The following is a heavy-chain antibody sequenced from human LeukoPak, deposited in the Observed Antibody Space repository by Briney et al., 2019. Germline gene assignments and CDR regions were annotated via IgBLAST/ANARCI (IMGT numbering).Heavy chain of an antibody. V-gene: IGHV4-59*08. CDR1: GGSISSYY. Sequence: SETLSLTCTVSGGSISSYYWSWIRQPPGKGLEWIGYIYYSGSTNYNPSLKSRVTISVDTSKNQFSLKLSSVTAADTAVYFCARQDVATSHDAFDIWGQGTLVTVSS. D-gene: IGHD5-12*01. CDR2: IYYSGST. J-gene: IGHJ3*02. CDR3: ARQDVATSHDAFDI.